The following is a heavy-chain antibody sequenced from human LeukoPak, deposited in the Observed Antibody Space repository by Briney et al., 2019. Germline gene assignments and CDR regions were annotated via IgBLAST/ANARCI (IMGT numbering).Heavy chain of an antibody. CDR3: ARASGSYGRDFDY. CDR2: ISWNSGSI. Sequence: AGRSLRLSCAASGFTFDDYAMHWVRQAPGKGLEWVSGISWNSGSIGYADSVKGRFTISRDNAKNSLYLQMNSLRAEDTAVYYCARASGSYGRDFDYWGQGTLVTVSS. J-gene: IGHJ4*02. CDR1: GFTFDDYA. V-gene: IGHV3-9*01. D-gene: IGHD1-26*01.